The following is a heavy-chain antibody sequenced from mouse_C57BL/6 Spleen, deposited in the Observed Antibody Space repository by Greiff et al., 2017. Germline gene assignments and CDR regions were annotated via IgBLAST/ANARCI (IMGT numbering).Heavy chain of an antibody. J-gene: IGHJ4*01. D-gene: IGHD4-1*01. V-gene: IGHV7-3*01. CDR3: ARYNTGTGYAMDY. Sequence: EVKLVESGGGLVQPGGSLSLSCAASGFTFTDYYMSWVRQPPGKALEWLGFIRNKANGYTTEYSASVKGRFTISRDNSQSILYLQMNALRAEDSATYYCARYNTGTGYAMDYWGQGTSVTVSS. CDR1: GFTFTDYY. CDR2: IRNKANGYTT.